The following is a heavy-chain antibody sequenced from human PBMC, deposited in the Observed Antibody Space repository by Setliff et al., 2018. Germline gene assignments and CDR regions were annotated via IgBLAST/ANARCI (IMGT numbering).Heavy chain of an antibody. CDR1: GGSISSYY. CDR2: VYTSGST. Sequence: SETLSLTCTVSGGSISSYYWSWIRQPPGKGLEWIGYVYTSGSTNYNPSLKSRVTISVDTSKNQFSLKLSSVTAADTAVYYCARWRVRDSGACYTDGPYYFDYWGLGTLVTVSS. D-gene: IGHD2-21*02. V-gene: IGHV4-4*08. CDR3: ARWRVRDSGACYTDGPYYFDY. J-gene: IGHJ4*02.